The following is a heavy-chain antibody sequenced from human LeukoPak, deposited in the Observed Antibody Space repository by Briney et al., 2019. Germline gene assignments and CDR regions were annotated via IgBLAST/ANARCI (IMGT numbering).Heavy chain of an antibody. J-gene: IGHJ4*02. V-gene: IGHV3-7*01. CDR1: GFTFTRYW. Sequence: GGSLRLSCAASGFTFTRYWMSWVRQAPGKGLEWVANIKQDGSERHYVDSVKGRFTISRDNARNSVYLQMNSLSDDDTAGYYCXRDGDYIMPPFDYWGQGILVTVSS. CDR3: XRDGDYIMPPFDY. CDR2: IKQDGSER. D-gene: IGHD4-17*01.